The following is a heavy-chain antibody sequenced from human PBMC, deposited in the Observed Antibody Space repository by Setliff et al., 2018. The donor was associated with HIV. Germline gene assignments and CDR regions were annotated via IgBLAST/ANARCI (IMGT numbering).Heavy chain of an antibody. CDR3: AGSHSAFITTDGTVGLFFKS. D-gene: IGHD3-10*01. J-gene: IGHJ4*02. CDR2: IYTSGSI. V-gene: IGHV4-4*07. CDR1: GDSLNKFY. Sequence: SETLSLTCTVSGDSLNKFYWNWIRQPAGKGLEWIGHIYTSGSIEYSPSLRSRVTMSVEMSKNQFSLRLSSVTAADTAVYYCAGSHSAFITTDGTVGLFFKSWGQGTQVTVSS.